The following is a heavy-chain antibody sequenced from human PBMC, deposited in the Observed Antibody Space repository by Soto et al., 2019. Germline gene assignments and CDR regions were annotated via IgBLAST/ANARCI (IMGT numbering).Heavy chain of an antibody. D-gene: IGHD3-9*01. Sequence: QEQLQQWGAGLLKPSETLSLTCAVYGGSFSGYYWSWIRQPPGKGLEWIGEINHSGTTHYNASLKSRVTMSEDTSKNQFSLNLTSVTAAHTAVYYCARGPPTYNDISIGDAFDMWGQGTLVTVSS. CDR3: ARGPPTYNDISIGDAFDM. CDR2: INHSGTT. CDR1: GGSFSGYY. V-gene: IGHV4-34*01. J-gene: IGHJ3*02.